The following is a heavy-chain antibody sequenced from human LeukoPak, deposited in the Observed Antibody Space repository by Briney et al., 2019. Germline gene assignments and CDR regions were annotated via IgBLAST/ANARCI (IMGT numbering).Heavy chain of an antibody. V-gene: IGHV3-53*01. CDR1: GFTVSNNY. CDR2: FYSGGTT. J-gene: IGHJ4*02. Sequence: GGSLRLSCAASGFTVSNNYMSWVRQAPGKGLEWVSAFYSGGTTYYTDSVKGRFTISADNSKNTASLQMNSLRAEDTAVYYCARQRSSVTIFDYWGQGTLVTVSS. CDR3: ARQRSSVTIFDY. D-gene: IGHD3-10*01.